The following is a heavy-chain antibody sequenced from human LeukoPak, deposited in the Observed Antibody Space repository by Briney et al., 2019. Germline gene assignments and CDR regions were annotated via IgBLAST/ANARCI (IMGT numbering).Heavy chain of an antibody. CDR1: GGSFSGYY. J-gene: IGHJ6*02. D-gene: IGHD6-19*01. CDR3: ARVSGWYYYYGMDV. V-gene: IGHV4-34*01. Sequence: SETLSLTCAVYGGSFSGYYWSWIRQPPGKGLEWIGEINHSGSTNYNPSLKSRVTISLDTSENQFSLKLSSVTAADTAVYYCARVSGWYYYYGMDVWGQGTTVTVSS. CDR2: INHSGST.